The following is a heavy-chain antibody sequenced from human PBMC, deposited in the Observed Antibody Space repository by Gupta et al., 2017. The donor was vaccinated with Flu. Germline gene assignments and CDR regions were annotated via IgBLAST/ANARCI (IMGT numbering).Heavy chain of an antibody. CDR1: GFPFSGYA. CDR3: AKDHRYDSSGYYYDS. D-gene: IGHD3-22*01. V-gene: IGHV3-23*01. J-gene: IGHJ5*01. CDR2: VSGRGGGT. Sequence: EVQLLESGGGLVQPGGSLTLSCVASGFPFSGYAMTWVRQAPGKGLEWVAVVSGRGGGTDHADSVKGRFTISRDNSKNTVYLQMNRLSAEDTAIYYCAKDHRYDSSGYYYDSWGQGTLVTVSS.